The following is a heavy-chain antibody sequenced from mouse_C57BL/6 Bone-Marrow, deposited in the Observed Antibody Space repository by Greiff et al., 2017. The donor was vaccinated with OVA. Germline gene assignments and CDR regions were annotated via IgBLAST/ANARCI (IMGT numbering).Heavy chain of an antibody. D-gene: IGHD2-4*01. CDR2: IWSGGST. CDR3: AKNREDYHHFDY. J-gene: IGHJ2*01. V-gene: IGHV2-4*01. CDR1: GFSLTSYG. Sequence: QVHVKQSGPGLVQPSQSLSITCTVSGFSLTSYGVNWVRQPPGKGLEWLGVIWSGGSTDYNAAFISRLSISKNNSKSQVFFKMNSLQADDTAIYYYAKNREDYHHFDYWGQGTTLTVSS.